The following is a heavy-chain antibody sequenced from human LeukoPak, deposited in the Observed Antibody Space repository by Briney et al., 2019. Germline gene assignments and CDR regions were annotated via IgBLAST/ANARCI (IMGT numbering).Heavy chain of an antibody. V-gene: IGHV1-46*01. CDR2: INPTGGST. CDR3: ASFFVPPAYYFDY. D-gene: IGHD3-16*02. Sequence: WASVTVSCKASGYTFPSYFMHWVRQAPGQGLEWMGIINPTGGSTTYAQKFQGRVTMTRDTSTSTVYMELSSLRSDDTAVYYCASFFVPPAYYFDYWGQGPRVTVSS. CDR1: GYTFPSYF. J-gene: IGHJ4*02.